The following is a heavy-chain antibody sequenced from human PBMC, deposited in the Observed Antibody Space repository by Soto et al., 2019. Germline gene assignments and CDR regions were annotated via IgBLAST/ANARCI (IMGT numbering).Heavy chain of an antibody. V-gene: IGHV5-51*01. CDR3: ARRHLVEDAFDI. Sequence: GESLKISCKGSGYSFTSYWIGWVRQVPGKGLEWMGIIYPGDSDTRYSPSFQCQVTISADKSISTAYLQWSDLKASDTAMYYCARRHLVEDAFDIWGQGTMVTVSS. J-gene: IGHJ3*02. D-gene: IGHD6-6*01. CDR1: GYSFTSYW. CDR2: IYPGDSDT.